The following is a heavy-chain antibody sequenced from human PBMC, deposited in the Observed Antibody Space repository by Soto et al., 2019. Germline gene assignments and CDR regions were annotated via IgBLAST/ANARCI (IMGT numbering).Heavy chain of an antibody. V-gene: IGHV1-69*12. CDR1: GGTFSSYA. J-gene: IGHJ4*02. CDR2: IIPIFGTA. CDR3: ARGDRLGRSQLPFDY. Sequence: QVQLVQSGAEVKKPGSSVKVSCKASGGTFSSYAISWVRQAPGQGLEWMGGIIPIFGTANYAQKFQGRVTITADESTRPAYLESSSMRADDTAVYYCARGDRLGRSQLPFDYWGQGTLVTVSS. D-gene: IGHD1-26*01.